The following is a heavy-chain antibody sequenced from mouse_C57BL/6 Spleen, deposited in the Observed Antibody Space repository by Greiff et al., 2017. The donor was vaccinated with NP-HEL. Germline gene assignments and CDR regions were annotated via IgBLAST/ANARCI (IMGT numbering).Heavy chain of an antibody. CDR2: ISSGSSTI. D-gene: IGHD1-1*01. CDR1: GFTFSDYG. Sequence: EVHLVESGGGLVKPGGSLKLSCAASGFTFSDYGMHWVRQAPEKGLEWVAYISSGSSTIYYADTVKGRFTISRDNAKNTLFLQMTSLRSEDTAMYYVARASHYYGSSYWYFDVWGTGTTVTVSS. V-gene: IGHV5-17*01. J-gene: IGHJ1*03. CDR3: ARASHYYGSSYWYFDV.